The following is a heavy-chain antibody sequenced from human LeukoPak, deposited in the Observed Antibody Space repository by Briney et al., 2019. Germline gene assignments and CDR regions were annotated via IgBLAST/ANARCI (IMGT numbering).Heavy chain of an antibody. CDR1: GFTFDDYG. CDR3: ARDRSYGAFDY. V-gene: IGHV3-20*04. Sequence: GGSLRLSCAASGFTFDDYGMNWVRQAPGKGLEWVSGISWSGGRTYYADSVKGRFTISRDNAKNSLYLHMNSLRAEDTALYSCARDRSYGAFDYWGQGTLVTVSS. D-gene: IGHD1-26*01. J-gene: IGHJ4*02. CDR2: ISWSGGRT.